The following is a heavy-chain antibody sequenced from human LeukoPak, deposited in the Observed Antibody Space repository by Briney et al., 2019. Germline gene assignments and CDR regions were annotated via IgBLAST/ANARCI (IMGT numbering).Heavy chain of an antibody. CDR2: IIPIFGTA. D-gene: IGHD1-1*01. V-gene: IGHV1-69*13. CDR1: AGTFSSYA. J-gene: IGHJ6*03. CDR3: ARERYNLVMLRSGYYMDV. Sequence: SVKLSCKASAGTFSSYAISWVRQAPGQGLEWMGGIIPIFGTANYAQKFQGRVTITADESTSTAYMELSSLRSEDTAVYYCARERYNLVMLRSGYYMDVWGKGTTVTISS.